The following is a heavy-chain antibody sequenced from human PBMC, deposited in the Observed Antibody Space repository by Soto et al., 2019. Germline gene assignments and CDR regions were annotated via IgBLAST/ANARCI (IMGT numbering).Heavy chain of an antibody. CDR3: ARGRTSLLRYFDWLSPPYFDY. CDR1: GGSISSYY. CDR2: INHSGST. V-gene: IGHV4-59*12. Sequence: TSETLSLTCTVSGGSISSYYWSWIRQPPGKGLEWIGEINHSGSTNYNPSLKSRVTISVDTSKNQFSLKLSSVTAADTAVYYCARGRTSLLRYFDWLSPPYFDYWGQGTLVTVSS. J-gene: IGHJ4*02. D-gene: IGHD3-9*01.